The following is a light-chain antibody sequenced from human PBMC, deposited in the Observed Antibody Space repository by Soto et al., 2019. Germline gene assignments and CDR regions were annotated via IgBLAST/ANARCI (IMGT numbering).Light chain of an antibody. CDR1: SSDVGGYNY. Sequence: QSALTQPRSVSGSPGQSVTISCSGTSSDVGGYNYVSWYQQYPGKAPKLMIYDVSKRPSGVPDRFSGSKSGNTASLTITGLQAEDEAYYYCCSYAGRYTYVFGTGTKVTV. CDR3: CSYAGRYTYV. J-gene: IGLJ1*01. CDR2: DVS. V-gene: IGLV2-11*01.